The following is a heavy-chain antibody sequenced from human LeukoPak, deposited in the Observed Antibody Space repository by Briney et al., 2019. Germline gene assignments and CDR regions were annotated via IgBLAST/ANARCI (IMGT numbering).Heavy chain of an antibody. CDR2: IIPIFGTA. V-gene: IGHV1-69*05. J-gene: IGHJ4*02. D-gene: IGHD3-3*01. Sequence: ASVKVSCKASGGTFSSYAISWVRQAPGQGLEWMGRIIPIFGTANYAQKFQGRVTITTDESTSTAYMELSSLRSEDTAVYYCARGHYDFWSGYYPHFDYWGQGTLVTVSS. CDR3: ARGHYDFWSGYYPHFDY. CDR1: GGTFSSYA.